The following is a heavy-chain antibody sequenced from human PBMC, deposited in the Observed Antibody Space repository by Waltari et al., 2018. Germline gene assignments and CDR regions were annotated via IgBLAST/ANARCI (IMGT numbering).Heavy chain of an antibody. CDR2: IDWDDDK. J-gene: IGHJ5*02. Sequence: QVTLKESGPVLVKPTQTLTLTCTFSGFSLSTSGMCVSWIRQPPGKALEWLARIDWDDDKFYSTSLKTRLTISKDTSKNQVVLTMTNMDPVDTATYYCARMPPYGSWFDPWGQGTLVTVSS. D-gene: IGHD3-10*01. V-gene: IGHV2-70*16. CDR1: GFSLSTSGMC. CDR3: ARMPPYGSWFDP.